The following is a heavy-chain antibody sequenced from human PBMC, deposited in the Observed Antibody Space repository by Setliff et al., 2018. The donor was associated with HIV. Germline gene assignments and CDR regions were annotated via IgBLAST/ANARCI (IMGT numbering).Heavy chain of an antibody. J-gene: IGHJ4*02. D-gene: IGHD3-3*01. V-gene: IGHV4-59*11. CDR1: GGSISSHY. Sequence: SETLSLTCTVSGGSISSHYWSWIRQPPGKGLEWIGSIYYSGSTNYNHYLKSRVTISVDTSKNQFSLRLSSVTAAETALYYCARGIENFWSGYPSFDYWCQGTLVTVSS. CDR2: IYYSGST. CDR3: ARGIENFWSGYPSFDY.